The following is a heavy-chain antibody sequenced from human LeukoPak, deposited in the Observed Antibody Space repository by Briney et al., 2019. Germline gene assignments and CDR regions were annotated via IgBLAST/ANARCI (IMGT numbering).Heavy chain of an antibody. V-gene: IGHV4-34*01. CDR3: ARGGGSSPGIAVY. CDR1: GGSFSGYY. CDR2: INHSGST. Sequence: PSETLSLTCAVYGGSFSGYYWNWIRQPPGQGLEWIGEINHSGSTNYNSSLKSRVTISLDTSKNQFSLKLSSVTAADTAVYYCARGGGSSPGIAVYWGQGTLVTVSS. D-gene: IGHD6-19*01. J-gene: IGHJ4*02.